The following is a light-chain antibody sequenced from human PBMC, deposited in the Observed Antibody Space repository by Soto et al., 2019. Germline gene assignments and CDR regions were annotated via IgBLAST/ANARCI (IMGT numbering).Light chain of an antibody. CDR1: QRIDRY. Sequence: DIQLTQSPSTLSASVGDRVTVTCRASQRIDRYLAWYQQKPGKAPKLLVYDASTLEGGVPSSFSGSGSATEFILTISSLQPDDFATYYCQQYKDGAWTIGQGTRVEIK. CDR3: QQYKDGAWT. J-gene: IGKJ1*01. V-gene: IGKV1-5*01. CDR2: DAS.